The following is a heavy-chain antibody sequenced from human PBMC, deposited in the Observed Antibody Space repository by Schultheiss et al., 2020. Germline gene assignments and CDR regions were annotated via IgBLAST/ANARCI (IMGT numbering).Heavy chain of an antibody. V-gene: IGHV1-2*02. CDR3: ARATNWNPENFDY. CDR2: INPNSGGT. D-gene: IGHD1-1*01. Sequence: ASVKVSCKASGYTFTGYYMHWVRQAPGQGLEWMGWINPNSGGTNYAQKFQGRVTMTRDTSISTAYMELSRLRSDDTAVYYCARATNWNPENFDYWGQGTLVTVSS. CDR1: GYTFTGYY. J-gene: IGHJ4*02.